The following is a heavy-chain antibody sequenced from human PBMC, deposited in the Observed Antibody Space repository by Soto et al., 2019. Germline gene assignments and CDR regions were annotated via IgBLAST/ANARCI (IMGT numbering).Heavy chain of an antibody. Sequence: SESMSLSCAVCSGSFYIYDGSGIRQPPGKGLEWIGEINHSGSTNYNPSLKSRVTISVDTSKNQFSLKLSSVTAADTAVYYCARGGYDFWSGYQVYYYYYGMDVWGQGTTVTVSS. D-gene: IGHD3-3*01. CDR3: ARGGYDFWSGYQVYYYYYGMDV. CDR2: INHSGST. J-gene: IGHJ6*02. V-gene: IGHV4-34*01. CDR1: SGSFYIYD.